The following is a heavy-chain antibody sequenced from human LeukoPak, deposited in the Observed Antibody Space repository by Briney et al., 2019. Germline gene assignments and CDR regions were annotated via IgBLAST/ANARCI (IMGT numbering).Heavy chain of an antibody. CDR2: ISGSDAGT. D-gene: IGHD6-19*01. CDR1: GFTFSSFS. J-gene: IGHJ5*02. CDR3: AKSPRSGPPLWFDP. Sequence: GGALRLSCVGSGFTFSSFSMSWVRQAGGKGVEGVSSISGSDAGTYTADSVQGRFTLSRDNPKNTLYLQMSSLRAEDTAVYYCAKSPRSGPPLWFDPWGQGTLVTVSS. V-gene: IGHV3-23*01.